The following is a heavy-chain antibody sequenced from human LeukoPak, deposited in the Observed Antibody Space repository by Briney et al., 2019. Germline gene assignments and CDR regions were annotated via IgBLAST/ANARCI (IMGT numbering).Heavy chain of an antibody. Sequence: SETLSLTCTVSGGSISSYYWSWIRQPPGKGLEWIGYIYYSGSTNYNPSPKSRVTISVDTSKNQFSLKLSSVTAADTAVYYCARFLAYDSSGYAIDYWGQGTLVTVSS. D-gene: IGHD3-22*01. CDR2: IYYSGST. V-gene: IGHV4-59*08. CDR1: GGSISSYY. CDR3: ARFLAYDSSGYAIDY. J-gene: IGHJ4*02.